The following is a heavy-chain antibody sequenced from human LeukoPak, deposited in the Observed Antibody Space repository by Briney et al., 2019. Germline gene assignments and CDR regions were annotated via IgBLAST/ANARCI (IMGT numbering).Heavy chain of an antibody. CDR3: ARDYGYGGNLDY. Sequence: GALRLSCAASGFTFSSYSMSWGRQAPGQGLEWVSYISSGSSTKYYADSVKGRFTVSRDNAKNSLYLQMNSLRDEDTAVYYCARDYGYGGNLDYWGQGTLVTVSS. CDR1: GFTFSSYS. CDR2: ISSGSSTK. V-gene: IGHV3-48*02. D-gene: IGHD4-23*01. J-gene: IGHJ4*02.